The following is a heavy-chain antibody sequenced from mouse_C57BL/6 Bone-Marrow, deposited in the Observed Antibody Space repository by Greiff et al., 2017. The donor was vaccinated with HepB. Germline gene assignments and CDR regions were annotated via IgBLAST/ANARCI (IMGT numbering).Heavy chain of an antibody. J-gene: IGHJ4*01. D-gene: IGHD2-2*01. CDR2: IWSGGST. V-gene: IGHV2-4*01. Sequence: QVQLKQSGPGLVQPSQSLSITCTVSGFSLTSYGVHWVRQPPGKGLEWLGVIWSGGSTDYNAAFISRLSISKDNSKSQVFFKMNSLQADDTAIYYCAKRAVTTGDYYAMDYWGQGTSVTVSS. CDR1: GFSLTSYG. CDR3: AKRAVTTGDYYAMDY.